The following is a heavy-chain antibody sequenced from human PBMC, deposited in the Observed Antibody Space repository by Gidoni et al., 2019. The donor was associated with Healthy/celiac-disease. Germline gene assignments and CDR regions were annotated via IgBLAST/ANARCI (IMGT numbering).Heavy chain of an antibody. D-gene: IGHD3-22*01. Sequence: QVTLRESGPARVKPTQTLTRTCTFSGFSLSTSGMCVSWIRQPPGKALEWLARIDWDEDNYYSTSLKTRLTISKDTSQNQVVLTMTNMDPVDTATYYCARIRGDSSGYYYFDYWGQGTLVTVSS. CDR3: ARIRGDSSGYYYFDY. CDR1: GFSLSTSGMC. CDR2: IDWDEDN. V-gene: IGHV2-70*15. J-gene: IGHJ4*02.